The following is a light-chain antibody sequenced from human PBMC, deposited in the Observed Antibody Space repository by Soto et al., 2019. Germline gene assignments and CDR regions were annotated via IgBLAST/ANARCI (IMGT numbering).Light chain of an antibody. CDR1: EVIGTY. J-gene: IGKJ1*01. Sequence: DVQMTQSPSSLSASVGDRVTITCRASEVIGTYLAWYQQKPGEVPKLLIYYASTLQAGVPSRFSGSGSGTHFTLTISSLLPEDVGSYYCLQYAKDVPGTFGQGTKVEI. CDR2: YAS. V-gene: IGKV1-27*01. CDR3: LQYAKDVPGT.